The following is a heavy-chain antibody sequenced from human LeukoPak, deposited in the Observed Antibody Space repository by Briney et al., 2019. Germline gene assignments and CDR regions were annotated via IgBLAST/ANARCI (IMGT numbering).Heavy chain of an antibody. D-gene: IGHD5-18*01. V-gene: IGHV4-34*01. Sequence: SETLSLTCAVYGGSFSGYYWSWIRQPPVKGLEWIGEINHSGSTNYNPSLKSRVTISVDTSKNQFSLKLSSVTAADTAVYYCERMGSYGFYWGQGTLVTVSS. CDR1: GGSFSGYY. CDR3: ERMGSYGFY. CDR2: INHSGST. J-gene: IGHJ4*02.